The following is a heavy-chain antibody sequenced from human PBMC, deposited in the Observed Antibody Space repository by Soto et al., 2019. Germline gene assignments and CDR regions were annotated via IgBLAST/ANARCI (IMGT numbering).Heavy chain of an antibody. CDR2: IYYSGST. CDR3: ARLENYYDSSGYYYFDY. Sequence: PSGTLSLTCTVSGGSISSSSYYWGWIRQPPGKGLEWIGSIYYSGSTYYNPSLKSRVTISVDTSKNQFSLKLSSVTAADTAVYYCARLENYYDSSGYYYFDYWGQGTLVTVSS. D-gene: IGHD3-22*01. J-gene: IGHJ4*02. V-gene: IGHV4-39*01. CDR1: GGSISSSSYY.